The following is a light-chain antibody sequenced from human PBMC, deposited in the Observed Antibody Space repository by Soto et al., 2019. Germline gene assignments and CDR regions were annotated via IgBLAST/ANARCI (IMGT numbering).Light chain of an antibody. Sequence: EIVLTQSPGTLSLSPGERATLSCRASQSLTSNYLAWYQQKPGQAPRLLIYDASSRATGIPDRFSGSGSGTDFTLTISRVEPEDFAVYYFQQCGGSSNTFVQGTKLEI. V-gene: IGKV3-20*01. CDR3: QQCGGSSNT. CDR1: QSLTSNY. J-gene: IGKJ2*01. CDR2: DAS.